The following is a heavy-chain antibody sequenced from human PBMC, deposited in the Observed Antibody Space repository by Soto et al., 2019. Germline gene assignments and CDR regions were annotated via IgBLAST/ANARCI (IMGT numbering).Heavy chain of an antibody. J-gene: IGHJ4*01. CDR3: ARDACGSYVH. Sequence: SETLSLTCTVSGAPITINYWSWIRQAPGKGLEWIGYIYYSGSTTYNPSLKSRVTMSADTSKDQFSLKLNSVTAADTAVYYCARDACGSYVHWRPGILVAVSS. V-gene: IGHV4-59*01. CDR2: IYYSGST. CDR1: GAPITINY. D-gene: IGHD3-3*01.